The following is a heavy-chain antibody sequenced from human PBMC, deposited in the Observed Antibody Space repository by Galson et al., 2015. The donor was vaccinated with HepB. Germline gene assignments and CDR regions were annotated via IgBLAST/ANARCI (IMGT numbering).Heavy chain of an antibody. Sequence: SLRLSCAASGFTFSSYAMHWVRQAPGKGLEWVAVISYDGSNKYYADSVKGRFTISRDNSKNTLYLRMNDLRPEDTAVYYCAKSPQSYGYYLDYWGQGTLVTVSS. CDR1: GFTFSSYA. CDR2: ISYDGSNK. CDR3: AKSPQSYGYYLDY. V-gene: IGHV3-30-3*01. D-gene: IGHD5-18*01. J-gene: IGHJ4*02.